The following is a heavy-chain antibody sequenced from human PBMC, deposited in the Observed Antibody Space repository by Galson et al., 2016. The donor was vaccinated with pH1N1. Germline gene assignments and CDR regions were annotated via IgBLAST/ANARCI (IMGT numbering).Heavy chain of an antibody. D-gene: IGHD3-10*01. J-gene: IGHJ5*02. Sequence: SLRLSCAASGLPFDDYYFMWIRQAPDRGLEWVSFIRSKRFGQTTEHAASVKGRFTISRDDSKNTAYRQRNSLKADDTAIYYCTSLRFGHNWFDPWGQGSLVIVS. V-gene: IGHV3-49*03. CDR3: TSLRFGHNWFDP. CDR1: GLPFDDYY. CDR2: IRSKRFGQTT.